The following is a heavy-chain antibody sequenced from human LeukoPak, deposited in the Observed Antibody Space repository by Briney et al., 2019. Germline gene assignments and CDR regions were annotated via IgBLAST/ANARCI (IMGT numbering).Heavy chain of an antibody. CDR2: IFPICGTE. D-gene: IGHD3-10*01. Sequence: ASLKVSCEASGDTXSSXAXXXVXXXXGQXXXXXVXIFPICGTENYAQNFHVRVTITADESTSTANKKLSSLRYEGTAVFYCARAGPSYGSIDMDYWGQGTLVTVSS. J-gene: IGHJ4*02. CDR3: ARAGPSYGSIDMDY. CDR1: GDTXSSXA. V-gene: IGHV1-69*13.